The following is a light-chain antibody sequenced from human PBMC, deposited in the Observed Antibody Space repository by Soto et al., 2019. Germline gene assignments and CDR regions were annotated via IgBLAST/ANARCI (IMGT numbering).Light chain of an antibody. V-gene: IGLV2-23*01. CDR2: EGI. Sequence: QSALTQPASVSGSPGQSITISCTGTSSDVGNSNFVSWYQHHPGKAPKLMIYEGIKLSSGVSNRFSGSKSGNTASLTISGLQAEDEADYYCCSYAGRTTWVFGGGTKLTVL. J-gene: IGLJ3*02. CDR1: SSDVGNSNF. CDR3: CSYAGRTTWV.